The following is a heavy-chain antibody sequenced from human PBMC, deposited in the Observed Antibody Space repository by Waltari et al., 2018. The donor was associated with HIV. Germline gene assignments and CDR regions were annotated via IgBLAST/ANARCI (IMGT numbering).Heavy chain of an antibody. V-gene: IGHV4-59*01. CDR2: IYYSGST. J-gene: IGHJ5*02. CDR3: AREKGVYCSGGSCQGWFDP. Sequence: QVQLQESGPGLVKPSETLSLTCTVSGGSISSYYWSWLRQPPGQGLEWIGYIYYSGSTNYNPSLKSRVTISVDTSKNQFSLKLSSVTAADTAVYYCAREKGVYCSGGSCQGWFDPWGQGTLVTVSS. CDR1: GGSISSYY. D-gene: IGHD2-15*01.